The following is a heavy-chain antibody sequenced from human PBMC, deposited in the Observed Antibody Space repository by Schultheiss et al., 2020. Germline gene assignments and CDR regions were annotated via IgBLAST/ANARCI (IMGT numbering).Heavy chain of an antibody. V-gene: IGHV4-59*01. J-gene: IGHJ5*02. CDR2: IYYSGST. CDR3: ARDRDYYGSGSYPPYNWFDP. D-gene: IGHD3-10*01. Sequence: SETLSLTCTVSGGSISSYYWSWIRQPPGKGLEWIGYIYYSGSTNYNPSLKSRVTISVDTSKNQFSLKLSSVTAADTAVYYCARDRDYYGSGSYPPYNWFDPRGTGT. CDR1: GGSISSYY.